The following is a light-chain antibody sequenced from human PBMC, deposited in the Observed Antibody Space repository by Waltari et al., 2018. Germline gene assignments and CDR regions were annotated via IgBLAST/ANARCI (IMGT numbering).Light chain of an antibody. CDR1: QSVSSSY. CDR2: GAS. CDR3: QQYGSSPFT. J-gene: IGKJ3*01. Sequence: IVLTPSPGTLSLSPGERATLSCRASQSVSSSYLAWYQQKPGQAPRLLIYGASSRATGIPGRFSGSGSGTDFTLTISRLEPEDFAVYYCQQYGSSPFTFGPGTKVDIK. V-gene: IGKV3-20*01.